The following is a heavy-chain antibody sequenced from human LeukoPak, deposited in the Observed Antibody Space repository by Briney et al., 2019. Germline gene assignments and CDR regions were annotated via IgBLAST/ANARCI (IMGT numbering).Heavy chain of an antibody. Sequence: SVKVSCKASGGTFSSYAISWVRQAPGQGLEWMGRIIPILGIANYAQKFQGRVTITADKSTSTAYMELSSLRSEDTAVYYCARLIRGSGSYTFDYWGQGTLVTVSS. CDR1: GGTFSSYA. V-gene: IGHV1-69*04. CDR3: ARLIRGSGSYTFDY. J-gene: IGHJ4*02. D-gene: IGHD3-10*01. CDR2: IIPILGIA.